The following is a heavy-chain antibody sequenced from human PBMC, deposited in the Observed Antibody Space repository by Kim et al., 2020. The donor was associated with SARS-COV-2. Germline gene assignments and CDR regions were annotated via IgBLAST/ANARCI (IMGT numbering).Heavy chain of an antibody. V-gene: IGHV1-3*01. D-gene: IGHD3-3*01. J-gene: IGHJ4*02. CDR3: ARDSGGITIFGVVIEYFDY. Sequence: GRVTITRDTSARTAYMELSSLRSEDTAVYYCARDSGGITIFGVVIEYFDYWGQGTLVTVSS.